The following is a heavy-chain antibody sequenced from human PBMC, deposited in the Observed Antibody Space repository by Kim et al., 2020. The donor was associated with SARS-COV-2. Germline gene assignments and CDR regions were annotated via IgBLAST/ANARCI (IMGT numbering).Heavy chain of an antibody. V-gene: IGHV4-4*02. CDR1: GGSISSSNW. J-gene: IGHJ4*02. CDR2: IYHSGST. Sequence: SETLSLTCAVSGGSISSSNWWSWVRQPPGKGLEWIGEIYHSGSTNYNPSLKSRVTISVDKSKNQFSLKLSSVTAADTAVYYCARDYRSTTVTTPVFDYWGQGTLVTVSS. D-gene: IGHD4-17*01. CDR3: ARDYRSTTVTTPVFDY.